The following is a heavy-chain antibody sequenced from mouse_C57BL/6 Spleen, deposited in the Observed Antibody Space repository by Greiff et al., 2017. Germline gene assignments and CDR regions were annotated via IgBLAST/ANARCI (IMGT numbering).Heavy chain of an antibody. CDR2: IDPSDSYT. CDR3: ARSPPDYGSTYWYFDV. J-gene: IGHJ1*03. D-gene: IGHD1-1*01. CDR1: GYTFTSYW. Sequence: QVQLQQPGAELVMPGASVKLSCKASGYTFTSYWMHWVKQRPGQGLEWIGEIDPSDSYTNYTQKFKGKSTLTVDKSSNTPYMQLSRLTSEYSAVYLCARSPPDYGSTYWYFDVWGTGTTVTVSS. V-gene: IGHV1-69*01.